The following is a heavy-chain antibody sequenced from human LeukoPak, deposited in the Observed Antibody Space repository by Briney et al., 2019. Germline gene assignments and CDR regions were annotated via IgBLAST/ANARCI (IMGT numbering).Heavy chain of an antibody. Sequence: GGSLRLSCAASGFTVSGNYMSWVRQAPGKGLEWVSVIYSGGSTYYADSVKGRFTISRDNSKNTLYLQMNSLRAEDTAVYYCARVNGSSWNYYMDVWGKGTTVTVSS. D-gene: IGHD6-13*01. J-gene: IGHJ6*03. V-gene: IGHV3-53*01. CDR3: ARVNGSSWNYYMDV. CDR1: GFTVSGNY. CDR2: IYSGGST.